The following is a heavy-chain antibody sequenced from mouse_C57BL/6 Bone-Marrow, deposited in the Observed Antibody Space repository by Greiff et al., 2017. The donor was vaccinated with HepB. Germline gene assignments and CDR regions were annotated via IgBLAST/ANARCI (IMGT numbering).Heavy chain of an antibody. CDR3: ARVSYRGYYAMDY. Sequence: EVMLVESGGGLVQPGGSLKLSCAASGFTFSDYYMYWVRQTPEKRLEWVAYISNGGGSTYYPDTVKGRFTISRDNAKNTLYLQMSRLKSEDTAMYYCARVSYRGYYAMDYWGQGTSVTVSS. D-gene: IGHD2-12*01. CDR1: GFTFSDYY. J-gene: IGHJ4*01. CDR2: ISNGGGST. V-gene: IGHV5-12*01.